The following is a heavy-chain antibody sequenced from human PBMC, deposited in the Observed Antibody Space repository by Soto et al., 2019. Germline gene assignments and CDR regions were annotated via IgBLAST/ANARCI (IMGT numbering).Heavy chain of an antibody. D-gene: IGHD6-13*01. V-gene: IGHV1-18*01. CDR1: GYTFTSYG. CDR2: ISAYNGNT. CDR3: ASSPGRSSPAAGTGFDY. J-gene: IGHJ4*02. Sequence: ASVKVSCKASGYTFTSYGISWVRQAPGQGLEWMGWISAYNGNTNYAQKLQGRVTMTTDTSTSTAYMELRSLRSDDTAVYYCASSPGRSSPAAGTGFDYWGQGTLVTVSS.